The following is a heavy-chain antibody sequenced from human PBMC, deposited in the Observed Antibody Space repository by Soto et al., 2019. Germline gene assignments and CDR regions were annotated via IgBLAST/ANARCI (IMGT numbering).Heavy chain of an antibody. D-gene: IGHD1-20*01. CDR1: GFTFTSYS. V-gene: IGHV3-21*01. J-gene: IGHJ4*02. CDR2: ISSSSSNI. Sequence: EVQLVESGGGLVKPGGSLRLSCAASGFTFTSYSMNWVRQAPGKGLEWVSSISSSSSNIDYADSVKGRFTVSRDNAKNSLYLQMNTLRDEDTAVYYCASDRSLGSNWYYYLESWGQGTLVTVSS. CDR3: ASDRSLGSNWYYYLES.